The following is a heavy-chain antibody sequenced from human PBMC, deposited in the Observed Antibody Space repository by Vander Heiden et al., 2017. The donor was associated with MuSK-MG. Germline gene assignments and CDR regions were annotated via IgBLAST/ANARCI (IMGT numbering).Heavy chain of an antibody. CDR1: GGSISSSSYY. CDR3: ARLLVPAALSYYYYYMDV. V-gene: IGHV4-39*01. CDR2: IYYSGST. Sequence: QLQLQESGPGLVKPSETLSLTCTVSGGSISSSSYYWGWIRQPPGKGLEWIGSIYYSGSTYYNPSLKSRVTMSVDTSKNQFSLKLSSVTAADTAVYYCARLLVPAALSYYYYYMDVWGKGTTVTVSS. J-gene: IGHJ6*03. D-gene: IGHD2-2*01.